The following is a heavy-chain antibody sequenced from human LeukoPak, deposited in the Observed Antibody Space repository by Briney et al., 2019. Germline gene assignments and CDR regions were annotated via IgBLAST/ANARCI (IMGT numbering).Heavy chain of an antibody. Sequence: SETLSLTCTVSGGSISSSSYYWGCIRQPPGKGLEWIGSICYSGSTYYNPSLKSRVTISVDTSKNQFSLKLSSVTAADTAVYYCARGRSGWYRGTFDYWGQGTLVTVSS. CDR2: ICYSGST. D-gene: IGHD6-19*01. CDR3: ARGRSGWYRGTFDY. CDR1: GGSISSSSYY. V-gene: IGHV4-39*07. J-gene: IGHJ4*02.